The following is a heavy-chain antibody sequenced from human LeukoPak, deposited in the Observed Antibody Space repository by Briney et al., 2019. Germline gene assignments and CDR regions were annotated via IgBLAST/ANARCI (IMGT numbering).Heavy chain of an antibody. J-gene: IGHJ1*01. CDR3: AKYFASGSYYKLPH. CDR2: ISGSGAYT. Sequence: TGGSLRLSCAASGFTFSSYAMSWVRQAPGKGLEWVSTISGSGAYTYYADSVKSRFTISRDNSKNTLYLQMNSLRAEDTAVYYCAKYFASGSYYKLPHWGQGTLVTVSS. CDR1: GFTFSSYA. D-gene: IGHD3-10*01. V-gene: IGHV3-23*01.